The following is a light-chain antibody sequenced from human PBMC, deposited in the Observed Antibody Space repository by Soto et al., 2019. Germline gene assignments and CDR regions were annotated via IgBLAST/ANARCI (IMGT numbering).Light chain of an antibody. V-gene: IGKV3-20*01. CDR2: GAF. J-gene: IGKJ3*01. CDR3: QQYGSSSFA. Sequence: EIVLTQSPGTLSGSPGERATLFCRARQSISSTYLAWYQKKPGQAPRLLLYGAFNRATGIPDRFSGSGSGTDFTLTISRLEPEDCAFYYCQQYGSSSFAFGPGTKVEIK. CDR1: QSISSTY.